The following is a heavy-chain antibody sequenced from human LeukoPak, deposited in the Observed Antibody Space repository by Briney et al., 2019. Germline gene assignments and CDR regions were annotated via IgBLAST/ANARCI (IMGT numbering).Heavy chain of an antibody. J-gene: IGHJ4*02. Sequence: GGSLRLSCAASGFTFSSYWMSWVRQAPGKVLEWVANIKQDGSEKYYVDSVKGRFTISRDNAKDSLYLQMNSLRAEDTAVYYCARDCIAAAGISLGYWGQGTLVTVSS. D-gene: IGHD6-13*01. CDR2: IKQDGSEK. CDR1: GFTFSSYW. V-gene: IGHV3-7*01. CDR3: ARDCIAAAGISLGY.